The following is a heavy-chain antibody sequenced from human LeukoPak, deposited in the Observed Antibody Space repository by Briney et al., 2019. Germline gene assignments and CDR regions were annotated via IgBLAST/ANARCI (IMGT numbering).Heavy chain of an antibody. V-gene: IGHV4-59*01. D-gene: IGHD3-3*01. CDR1: GGSISSYY. J-gene: IGHJ3*02. Sequence: SETLSLTCTVSGGSISSYYWSWIRQPPGKGLEWIGYIYYSGSTNYNPSLKSRVTISVDTSKNQFSLKLSSVTAADTAVYYCARAPRGYDDAFDIWGQGTMVTVSS. CDR2: IYYSGST. CDR3: ARAPRGYDDAFDI.